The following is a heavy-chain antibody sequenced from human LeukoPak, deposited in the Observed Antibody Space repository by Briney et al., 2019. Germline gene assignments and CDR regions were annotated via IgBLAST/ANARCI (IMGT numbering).Heavy chain of an antibody. CDR3: VKAPRTTVVGFDI. CDR2: ISSTGGST. D-gene: IGHD4-11*01. V-gene: IGHV3-64D*09. CDR1: GFTFSSYA. Sequence: GGSLRLSCSASGFTFSSYAMHWVRQAPGKGLEYVSAISSTGGSTYYADSVKGRFTISRDNSKNTLYLQMSSLRAEDTSVYYCVKAPRTTVVGFDIWGQGTMVPVSS. J-gene: IGHJ3*02.